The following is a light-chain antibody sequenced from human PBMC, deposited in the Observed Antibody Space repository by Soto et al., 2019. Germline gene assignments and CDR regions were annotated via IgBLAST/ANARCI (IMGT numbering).Light chain of an antibody. CDR1: QSVSSN. J-gene: IGKJ2*01. Sequence: EIVMTQSPSALSVSPGDRATLSCRASQSVSSNLAWYQQTPGQAPRLLLYGASTRATGIPARFSSSGSGTEYTLTISSLQSEDFAVYYCQHYTTWPPYTFGQGTKREIK. CDR3: QHYTTWPPYT. V-gene: IGKV3-15*01. CDR2: GAS.